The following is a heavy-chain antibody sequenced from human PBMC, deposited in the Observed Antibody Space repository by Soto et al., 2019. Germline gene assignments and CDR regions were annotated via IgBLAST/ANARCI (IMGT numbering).Heavy chain of an antibody. D-gene: IGHD3-3*01. CDR1: GYTFTSYA. V-gene: IGHV1-3*01. CDR3: ARDGWFSALRIPFGLDV. CDR2: VNAASGNT. J-gene: IGHJ6*02. Sequence: ASVKVSCKASGYTFTSYAIHWVRQAPGQRPEWMGWVNAASGNTRYSQKFQDRVTITRDTSASTAYMELSSLRSEDTALYYCARDGWFSALRIPFGLDVWGQGTTVTVSS.